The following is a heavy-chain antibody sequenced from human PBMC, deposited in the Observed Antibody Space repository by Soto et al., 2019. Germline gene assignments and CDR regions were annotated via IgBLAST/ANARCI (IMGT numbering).Heavy chain of an antibody. D-gene: IGHD6-19*01. CDR3: ARTSPVAGGFDY. CDR2: IYHSGST. V-gene: IGHV4-4*02. CDR1: GGSISSNNW. J-gene: IGHJ4*02. Sequence: PSETLSLTCAVSGGSISSNNWWSWVRQPPGKGLEWIGEIYHSGSTNYNPSLKSRVTISVDKSKNQFSLKLSSVTAADTAVYYCARTSPVAGGFDYWGQGTLVTVSS.